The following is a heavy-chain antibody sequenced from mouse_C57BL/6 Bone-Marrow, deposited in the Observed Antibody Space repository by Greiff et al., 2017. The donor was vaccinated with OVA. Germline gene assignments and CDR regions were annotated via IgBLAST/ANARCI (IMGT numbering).Heavy chain of an antibody. J-gene: IGHJ2*01. CDR1: EYEFPSHD. D-gene: IGHD2-4*01. CDR3: AIYYDYQYYFDY. Sequence: EVQLQQSGGGLVQPGESLKLSCESNEYEFPSHDMSWVRKTPEKRLELVAAINSDGGSTYYPDTMERRFIISRDNTKKTLYLQMSSLRSEDTALYYCAIYYDYQYYFDYWGQGTTLTVSS. CDR2: INSDGGST. V-gene: IGHV5-2*01.